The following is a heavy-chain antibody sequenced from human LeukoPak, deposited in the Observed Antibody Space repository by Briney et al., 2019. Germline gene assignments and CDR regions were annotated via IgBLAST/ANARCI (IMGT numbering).Heavy chain of an antibody. CDR1: GGSISTNNW. Sequence: SGTLSLTCAISGGSISTNNWWSWVRQPPGKGLEWIGEIYRSGSTNYNPSLKSRVTISLDKSKNQFSLKVNSVTAADTAMYYCARVALYETGGSNYFNYWGQGTLVTVSS. J-gene: IGHJ4*02. CDR2: IYRSGST. CDR3: ARVALYETGGSNYFNY. D-gene: IGHD2-8*02. V-gene: IGHV4-4*02.